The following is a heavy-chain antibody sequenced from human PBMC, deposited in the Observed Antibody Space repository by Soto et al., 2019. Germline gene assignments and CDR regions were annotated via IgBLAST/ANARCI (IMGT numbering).Heavy chain of an antibody. Sequence: QVQLQESGPGLVKPSETLSLTCTVSGGSISSYYWSWIRQPPGKGLEWIGYIYYSGSTNYNPSLTSRVSMSVYTSKNQFSLKLSSVTAADTAVYYCARGCGGYFDLGGRGTLVTVSS. CDR3: ARGCGGYFDL. CDR1: GGSISSYY. D-gene: IGHD2-21*01. CDR2: IYYSGST. V-gene: IGHV4-59*01. J-gene: IGHJ2*01.